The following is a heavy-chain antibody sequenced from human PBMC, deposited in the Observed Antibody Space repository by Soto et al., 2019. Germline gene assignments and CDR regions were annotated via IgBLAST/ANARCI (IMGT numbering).Heavy chain of an antibody. V-gene: IGHV3-53*01. CDR3: AKEGEHSSGWDNFDY. CDR1: GFTVSSNH. Sequence: PGGSLRLSCAASGFTVSSNHMSWVRQAPGKGLEWVSVIYSGGSTYYADSVKGRFTISRDNSKSTLYLQMNSLRAEDTAVYYCAKEGEHSSGWDNFDYWGQGTLVTVSS. J-gene: IGHJ4*02. CDR2: IYSGGST. D-gene: IGHD6-19*01.